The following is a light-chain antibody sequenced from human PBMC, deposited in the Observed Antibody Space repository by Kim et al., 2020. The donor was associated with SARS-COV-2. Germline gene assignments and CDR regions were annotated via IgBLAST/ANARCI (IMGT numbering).Light chain of an antibody. CDR3: QQYNDWTLLT. V-gene: IGKV3-15*01. CDR1: HSVKNN. J-gene: IGKJ4*01. Sequence: SPGRRVPRSCTASHSVKNNVAGDPKQPGQATRLLSYGASTRATDISARFSGRRSGTEFTLTMRCLQSEDLAGYYCQQYNDWTLLTFGGGTKMDIK. CDR2: GAS.